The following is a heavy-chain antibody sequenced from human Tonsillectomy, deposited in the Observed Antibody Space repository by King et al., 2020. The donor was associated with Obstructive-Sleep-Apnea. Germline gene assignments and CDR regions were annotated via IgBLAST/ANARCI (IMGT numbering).Heavy chain of an antibody. CDR2: ISWDSGN. CDR3: AKDYSRLGTNYYYGMDV. D-gene: IGHD7-27*01. J-gene: IGHJ6*02. Sequence: VQLVESGGGLVQPGRSLRLSCAASGFTINDCAMHWVRHAPGKGLEWVSGISWDSGNSYADSVKGRFTISRDNAKNSLYLQMNSLRAEDTALYYCAKDYSRLGTNYYYGMDVWGQGTTVTVS. CDR1: GFTINDCA. V-gene: IGHV3-9*01.